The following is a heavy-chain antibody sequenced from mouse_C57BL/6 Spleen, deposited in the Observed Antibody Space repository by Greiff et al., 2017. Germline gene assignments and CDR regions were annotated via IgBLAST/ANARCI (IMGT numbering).Heavy chain of an antibody. J-gene: IGHJ1*03. V-gene: IGHV3-6*01. CDR1: GYSITSGYY. CDR2: ISYDGSN. CDR3: ARGGYFDV. Sequence: ESGPGLVKPSQSLSLTCSFTGYSITSGYYWNWIRQFPGNKLEWMGYISYDGSNNYNPSLKNRISITHDTSKNQFFLKLNSVTTEDTATYYCARGGYFDVWGTGTTVTVSS.